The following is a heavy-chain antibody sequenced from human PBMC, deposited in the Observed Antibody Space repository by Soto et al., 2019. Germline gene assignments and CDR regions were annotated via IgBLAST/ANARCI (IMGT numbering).Heavy chain of an antibody. J-gene: IGHJ5*02. V-gene: IGHV1-8*01. CDR1: GYTFTSYD. CDR3: ARGAYDILTARGGWFDP. CDR2: MNPNSGNT. D-gene: IGHD3-9*01. Sequence: QVQLVQSGAEVKKPGASVKVSCKASGYTFTSYDINWVRQATGQGLEWMGWMNPNSGNTGYAQKFQGRVTMTRNNSISTAYMELSSLRSEDTAVYYCARGAYDILTARGGWFDPWGQGTLVTVSS.